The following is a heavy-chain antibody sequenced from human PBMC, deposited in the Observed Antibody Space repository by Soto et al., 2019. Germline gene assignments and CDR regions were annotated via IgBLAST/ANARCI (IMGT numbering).Heavy chain of an antibody. J-gene: IGHJ5*02. V-gene: IGHV1-2*02. Sequence: QVQLVQSGTEVKKPGASVTVSCKSSGYTFTDFYLHWLRQAPGQGLEWVGWINPKTGDTKSSQKFQGRVTMSRDTSVSTAYIDLTSLTSDDTAMYYCATGTNGTTGWYNPWGQGTRVTVSS. CDR1: GYTFTDFY. D-gene: IGHD1-1*01. CDR2: INPKTGDT. CDR3: ATGTNGTTGWYNP.